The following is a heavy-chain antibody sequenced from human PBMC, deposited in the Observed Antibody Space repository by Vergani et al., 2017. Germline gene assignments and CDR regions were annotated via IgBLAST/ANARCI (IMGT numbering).Heavy chain of an antibody. CDR1: GYTFTGYY. CDR3: ARRFCSSSSCYTGYYYYFYMDV. J-gene: IGHJ6*03. CDR2: INPNSGGT. Sequence: QVQLVQSGAEVKKPGASVKVSCKASGYTFTGYYMHWVRQAPGQGLEWMGWINPNSGGTNYAQKFQGRVTMTRDTSISTAYMEVSRLRSDDTAVYYCARRFCSSSSCYTGYYYYFYMDVWGKGTPVTVSS. D-gene: IGHD2-2*02. V-gene: IGHV1-2*02.